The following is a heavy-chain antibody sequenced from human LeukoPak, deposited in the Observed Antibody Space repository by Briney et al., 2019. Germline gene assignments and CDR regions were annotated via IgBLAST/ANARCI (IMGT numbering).Heavy chain of an antibody. Sequence: GGSLRLSCAASGFTFSSYAMTWIRQAPGKGLEWVSGISGSGGSTYYLDSVKGRFTISRDNSKNTVYLQMNSLKAEDTAVYHCAKERGSSDYYYDYWGQGTLVTVSS. D-gene: IGHD3-22*01. J-gene: IGHJ4*02. CDR3: AKERGSSDYYYDY. CDR1: GFTFSSYA. CDR2: ISGSGGST. V-gene: IGHV3-23*01.